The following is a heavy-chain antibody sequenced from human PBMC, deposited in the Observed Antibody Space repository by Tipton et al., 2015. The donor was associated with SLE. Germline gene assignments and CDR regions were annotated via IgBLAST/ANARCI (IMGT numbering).Heavy chain of an antibody. Sequence: LRLSCAASGFTFSSYAMSWVRQAPGKGLEWIGEINHSGSTNYNPSLKSRVTISVDTSKNQFSLKLSSVTAADTAVYYCARDMVSYGMDVWGQGTTVTVSS. J-gene: IGHJ6*02. CDR1: GFTFSSYA. D-gene: IGHD3-10*01. V-gene: IGHV4-34*01. CDR2: INHSGST. CDR3: ARDMVSYGMDV.